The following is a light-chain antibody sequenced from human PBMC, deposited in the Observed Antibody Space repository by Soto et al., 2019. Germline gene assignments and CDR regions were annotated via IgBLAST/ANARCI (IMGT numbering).Light chain of an antibody. CDR1: QSISNY. V-gene: IGKV1-39*01. CDR2: AES. J-gene: IGKJ1*01. Sequence: DIQMTQSPSSLSVSVGDRVTITCRASQSISNYLNWYQQKPGKAPKLLIYAESSMQSGVPSRFSGSGSETDFTLTISSLQPDDSATYYCQQSFSPLWTFGQGTNVEV. CDR3: QQSFSPLWT.